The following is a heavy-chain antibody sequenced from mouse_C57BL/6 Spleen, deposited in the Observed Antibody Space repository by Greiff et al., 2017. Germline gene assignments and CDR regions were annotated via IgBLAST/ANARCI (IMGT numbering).Heavy chain of an antibody. J-gene: IGHJ3*01. CDR1: GYSFTDYH. CDR3: ASLYDYDGDVTFFAY. D-gene: IGHD2-4*01. V-gene: IGHV1-39*01. CDR2: INPNYGTT. Sequence: VQLQQSGPELVKPGASVQISCKASGYSFTDYHMNWVKQSNGKSLEWIGVINPNYGTTSYNQKFKGKATLTVDQSSSTAYMQLNSLTSEDSAVYYCASLYDYDGDVTFFAYWGQGTLVTVSA.